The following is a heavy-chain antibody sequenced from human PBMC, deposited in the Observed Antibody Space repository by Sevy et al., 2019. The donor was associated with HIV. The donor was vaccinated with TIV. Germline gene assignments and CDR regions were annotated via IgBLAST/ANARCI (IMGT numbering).Heavy chain of an antibody. CDR2: ISAYNGNT. V-gene: IGHV1-18*01. Sequence: ASVKVSCKASGYTFTSYGISWVRQAPGQGLEWMGWISAYNGNTNYAQKLQGRVTMTTDTSTSTAYMELRSLRSDDTAVYYCAREDSSSTSCYTRDYYYGMDVWGQGTTVTVSS. CDR3: AREDSSSTSCYTRDYYYGMDV. D-gene: IGHD2-2*02. CDR1: GYTFTSYG. J-gene: IGHJ6*02.